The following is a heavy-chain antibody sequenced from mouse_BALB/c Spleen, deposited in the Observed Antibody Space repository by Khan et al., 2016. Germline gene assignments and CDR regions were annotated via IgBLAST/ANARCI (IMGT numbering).Heavy chain of an antibody. J-gene: IGHJ4*01. CDR3: GRGGYDVYAMDY. CDR2: IRSKSNNYAT. Sequence: EVQLVESGGGLVQPKGSLKLSCAASGFTFNTYAMHWVCQAPGKGLEWVARIRSKSNNYATYYADSVKDRFTISRDDSQSMLYLQMNNLKTEDTAMYYCGRGGYDVYAMDYWGQGTSVTVSS. D-gene: IGHD2-2*01. CDR1: GFTFNTYA. V-gene: IGHV10-3*03.